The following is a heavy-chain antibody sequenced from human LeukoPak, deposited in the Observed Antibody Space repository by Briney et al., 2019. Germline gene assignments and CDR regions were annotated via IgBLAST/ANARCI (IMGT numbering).Heavy chain of an antibody. V-gene: IGHV3-20*04. D-gene: IGHD3-3*01. J-gene: IGHJ1*01. CDR2: INWNGRSP. Sequence: RPGGSLRLSCVASGFTFDDYGMSWVRQAPGKGLEWVAGINWNGRSPDYADSVKGRFTVSRDDAENSLYLQMNSLRAEDTALYYCVRDDFGDYLEYIRHWGQGTLVTVSS. CDR3: VRDDFGDYLEYIRH. CDR1: GFTFDDYG.